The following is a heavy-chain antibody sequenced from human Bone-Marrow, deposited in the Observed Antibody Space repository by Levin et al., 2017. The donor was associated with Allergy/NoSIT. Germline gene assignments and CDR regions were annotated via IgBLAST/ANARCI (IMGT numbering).Heavy chain of an antibody. CDR1: GFTVSSNY. Sequence: PGGSLRLSCAASGFTVSSNYMSWVRQAPGKGLEWVSVIYSGGSTYYADSVKGRFTISRDNSKNTLYLQMNSLRAEDTAVYYCARTPMVRGVCFDYWGQGTLVTVSS. CDR3: ARTPMVRGVCFDY. J-gene: IGHJ4*02. D-gene: IGHD3-10*01. CDR2: IYSGGST. V-gene: IGHV3-53*01.